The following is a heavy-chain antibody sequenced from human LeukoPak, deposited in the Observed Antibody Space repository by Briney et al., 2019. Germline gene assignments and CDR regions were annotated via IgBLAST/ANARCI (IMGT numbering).Heavy chain of an antibody. J-gene: IGHJ6*03. CDR1: GGSFSGYY. CDR3: ARESRYMDV. Sequence: PSETLSLTCAVYGGSFSGYYWSWIRQPPGKGLEWIGEINHSGSINYNPSLKSRVTISVDTSKNQFSLKLSSVTAADTAVYYCARESRYMDVWGKGTTVTVSS. CDR2: INHSGSI. V-gene: IGHV4-34*01.